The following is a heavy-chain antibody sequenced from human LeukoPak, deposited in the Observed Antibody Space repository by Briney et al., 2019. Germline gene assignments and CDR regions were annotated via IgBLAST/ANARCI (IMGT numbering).Heavy chain of an antibody. D-gene: IGHD1-26*01. Sequence: GSLKLSCTASGLTLSNYWMIWVRQAPGKGLQWVAKIKQDGSEKYYVDSVKGRFTISRDNAENSLYLQMNSLRVEDTAVYYCAARSSGNPYFWGQGTLVTVSS. CDR3: AARSSGNPYF. CDR2: IKQDGSEK. J-gene: IGHJ4*02. V-gene: IGHV3-7*03. CDR1: GLTLSNYW.